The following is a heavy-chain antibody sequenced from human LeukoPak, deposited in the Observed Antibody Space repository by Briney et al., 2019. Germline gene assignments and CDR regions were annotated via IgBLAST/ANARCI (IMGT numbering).Heavy chain of an antibody. V-gene: IGHV3-30*18. CDR2: MSKDGATI. CDR1: GFTFSRHG. D-gene: IGHD2-2*01. J-gene: IGHJ5*01. CDR3: AKVGLPDALINWIDS. Sequence: GGSLRLSCAASGFTFSRHGMHWARHAPGKGLKWVAGMSKDGATIRYEGSVEGRFTISRDNSKNTVYLQMNSLRAEDTAVYYCAKVGLPDALINWIDSWGQGILVTVSS.